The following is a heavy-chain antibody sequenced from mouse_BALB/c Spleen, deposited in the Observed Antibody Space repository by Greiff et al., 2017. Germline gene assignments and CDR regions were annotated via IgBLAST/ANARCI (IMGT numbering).Heavy chain of an antibody. J-gene: IGHJ3*01. Sequence: VQRVESGPELVKPGASVKISCKASGYAFSSFWMNWVKQRPGQGLEWIGRIYPGDGDTNYNGKFKGKATLTADKSSSTAYMQLSSLTSVDSAVYFCARDWDGFAYWGQGTLVTVSA. CDR3: ARDWDGFAY. V-gene: IGHV1-82*01. CDR1: GYAFSSFW. CDR2: IYPGDGDT. D-gene: IGHD4-1*01.